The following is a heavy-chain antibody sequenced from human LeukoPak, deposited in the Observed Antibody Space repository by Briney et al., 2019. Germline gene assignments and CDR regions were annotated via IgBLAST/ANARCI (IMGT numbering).Heavy chain of an antibody. CDR3: ARSWGGNYYYYGMDV. D-gene: IGHD3-10*01. Sequence: PGGSLRLSCAASGFTVSSNYMSWVRQAPGKGLKWVSVIYSGGSTYYADSVKGRFTISRDNSKNTLYLQMNSLRAEDTAVYYCARSWGGNYYYYGMDVWGQGTTVTVSS. J-gene: IGHJ6*02. CDR2: IYSGGST. CDR1: GFTVSSNY. V-gene: IGHV3-53*01.